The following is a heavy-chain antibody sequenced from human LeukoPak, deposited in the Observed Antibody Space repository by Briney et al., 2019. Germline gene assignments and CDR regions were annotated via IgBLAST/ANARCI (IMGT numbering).Heavy chain of an antibody. Sequence: GESLQISCQGSGSTFTSYWIGWVRQVPGKGLEWMGIIYPGDSDTRYSLSFQGQVTISVDKSTSTAHLQWNSLKASDTAMYYCARHTGGFYHGVDYWGQGTLVTVSS. CDR2: IYPGDSDT. V-gene: IGHV5-51*01. J-gene: IGHJ4*02. D-gene: IGHD2-8*02. CDR1: GSTFTSYW. CDR3: ARHTGGFYHGVDY.